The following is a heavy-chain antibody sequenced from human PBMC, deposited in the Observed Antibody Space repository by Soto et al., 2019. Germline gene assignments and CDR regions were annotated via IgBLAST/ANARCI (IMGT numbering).Heavy chain of an antibody. CDR2: VYYSGYT. CDR3: ARLTYYDSTGRFDY. Sequence: SETLSLTCTVPGRSISSFHWSWIRLPPGRGLEWIGYVYYSGYTNYNPSLKSRVAMSIDTSKSQFSLRLNSVTAADTAVYYCARLTYYDSTGRFDYWGQGIQVTVSS. J-gene: IGHJ4*02. CDR1: GRSISSFH. V-gene: IGHV4-59*01. D-gene: IGHD3-22*01.